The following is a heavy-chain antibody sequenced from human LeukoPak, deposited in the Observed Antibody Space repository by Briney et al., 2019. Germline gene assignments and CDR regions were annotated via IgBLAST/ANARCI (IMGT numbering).Heavy chain of an antibody. CDR3: ARRQGCSSTSCPPDY. V-gene: IGHV5-51*01. CDR1: GYSFTTYW. D-gene: IGHD2-2*01. CDR2: IHPGDSDT. J-gene: IGHJ4*02. Sequence: GESLKISCRGSGYSFTTYWISLVRQMPGKVLEWMGIIHPGDSDTRYTPSFQGQVTMSADKSINTAYPQWSSLKASDTAMYYCARRQGCSSTSCPPDYWGQGTLVTVSP.